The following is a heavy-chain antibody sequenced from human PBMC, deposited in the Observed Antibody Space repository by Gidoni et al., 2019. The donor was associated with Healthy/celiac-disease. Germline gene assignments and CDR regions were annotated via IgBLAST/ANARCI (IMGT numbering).Heavy chain of an antibody. V-gene: IGHV4-34*01. Sequence: QVQLQQWGAGLLKPSETLSLTCAVYGGSFSGYYWSWIRQPPGKGLEWIGDINHSGSTNYNPSLKSRVTISVDTSKNQFSLKLSSVTAADTAVYYCARSPPVAGTRTFDYWGQGTLVTVSS. CDR3: ARSPPVAGTRTFDY. CDR2: INHSGST. CDR1: GGSFSGYY. D-gene: IGHD6-19*01. J-gene: IGHJ4*02.